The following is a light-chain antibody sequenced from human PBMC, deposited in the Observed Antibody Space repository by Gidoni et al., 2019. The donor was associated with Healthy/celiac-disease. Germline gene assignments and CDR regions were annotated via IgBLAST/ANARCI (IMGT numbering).Light chain of an antibody. V-gene: IGKV1-33*01. J-gene: IGKJ4*01. CDR3: QQYDNLPRT. CDR1: QDISNY. Sequence: DIQMTQSPSSLSASVGDRVTITCQASQDISNYLNWYQQKPGKAPKLLIYDSSNLETGVPSRFSGSGSGTDFTFTISSLQPEDIATYYFQQYDNLPRTFGGGTKVEFK. CDR2: DSS.